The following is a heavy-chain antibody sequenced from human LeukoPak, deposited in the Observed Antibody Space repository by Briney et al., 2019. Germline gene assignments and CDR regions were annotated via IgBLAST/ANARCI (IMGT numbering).Heavy chain of an antibody. J-gene: IGHJ6*02. CDR1: GYTFTSYD. CDR3: ARGAILTTVIYYYYYYGMDV. CDR2: MNPNSGNP. V-gene: IGHV1-8*01. Sequence: ASVKVSCKASGYTFTSYDINWVRQATGQGLEWMGWMNPNSGNPGYAQKFQGRVTMTRNTSISTAYVELSSLRSEDTAVYYCARGAILTTVIYYYYYYGMDVWGQGTTVTVSS. D-gene: IGHD4-17*01.